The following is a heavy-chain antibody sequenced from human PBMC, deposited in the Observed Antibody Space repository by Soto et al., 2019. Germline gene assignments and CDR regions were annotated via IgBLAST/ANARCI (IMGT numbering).Heavy chain of an antibody. J-gene: IGHJ4*02. CDR2: ILNDGSRQ. D-gene: IGHD1-1*01. Sequence: QVQLVESGGGVVQPGRSLRLSCEASGFTFSHYGMHWVRQATGKGLEWVVVILNDGSRQHYADSVTGRLTISRDNSKNTLYLAMNSLRVEHTAAYYCARDDNDCDNGLDYWGQGTLVNVSS. CDR3: ARDDNDCDNGLDY. V-gene: IGHV3-33*01. CDR1: GFTFSHYG.